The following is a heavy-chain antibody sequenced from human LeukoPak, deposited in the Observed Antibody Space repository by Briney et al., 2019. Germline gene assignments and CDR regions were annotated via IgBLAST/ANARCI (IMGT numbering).Heavy chain of an antibody. CDR2: IDKTTYPT. CDR3: AKFEGATIPGWFNDY. V-gene: IGHV3-23*05. CDR1: EFIFSDYV. Sequence: GGSLRLSCAASEFIFSDYVMGWVRQAPGKGLEWVSTIDKTTYPTFYADSVKGRFTISRDNSKNILYLQMNSLTTEDTAVYFCAKFEGATIPGWFNDYWGQGVPVTVSS. J-gene: IGHJ4*02. D-gene: IGHD6-19*01.